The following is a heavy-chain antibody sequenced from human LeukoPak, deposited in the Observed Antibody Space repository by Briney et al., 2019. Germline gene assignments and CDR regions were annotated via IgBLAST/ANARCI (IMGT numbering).Heavy chain of an antibody. D-gene: IGHD4-11*01. CDR2: INHSGST. V-gene: IGHV4-34*01. J-gene: IGHJ4*02. CDR3: AGELSNYYYFDY. Sequence: SETLSLTCAVYGGSFSGYYWSWIRQPPGQGLEWIGEINHSGSTNYNPSLKSRVTISVDTSKNQFSLKLSSVTAADTAVYYCAGELSNYYYFDYWGQGTLVTVSS. CDR1: GGSFSGYY.